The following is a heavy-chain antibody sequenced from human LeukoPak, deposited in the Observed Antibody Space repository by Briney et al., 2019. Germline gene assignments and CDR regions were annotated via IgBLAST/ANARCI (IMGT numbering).Heavy chain of an antibody. CDR2: VSYSGRT. D-gene: IGHD3-10*01. J-gene: IGHJ4*02. CDR3: ARHSSASYYHGSGSYYNVN. V-gene: IGHV4-39*01. Sequence: SETLSLTCTVSGGSISSSNYYWGWIRQPTGKGLEWIGSVSYSGRTYYNPSLKGRLTISVDTSNHQFPLKLSSVTAADTAVYYCARHSSASYYHGSGSYYNVNWGQGTLVTVSS. CDR1: GGSISSSNYY.